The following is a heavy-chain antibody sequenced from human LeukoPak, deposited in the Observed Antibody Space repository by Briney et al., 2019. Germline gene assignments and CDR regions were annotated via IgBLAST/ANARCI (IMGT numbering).Heavy chain of an antibody. CDR3: ARTKLGMGVDY. CDR2: IYHSGST. Sequence: SETLSLTCTVSGYSISSGYYWGWIRQPPGKGLEWIGSIYHSGSTYYNPSLKSRVTISVNTSKNQFSLKLSSVTAADTAVYYCARTKLGMGVDYWGQGTLVTVSS. D-gene: IGHD7-27*01. V-gene: IGHV4-38-2*02. CDR1: GYSISSGYY. J-gene: IGHJ4*02.